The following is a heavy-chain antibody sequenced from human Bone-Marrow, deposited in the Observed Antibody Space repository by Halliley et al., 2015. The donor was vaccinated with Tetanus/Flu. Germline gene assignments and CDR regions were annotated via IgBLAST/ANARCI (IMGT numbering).Heavy chain of an antibody. V-gene: IGHV3-23*01. CDR1: GFTFITYA. Sequence: SLRLSCAASGFTFITYAMTWVRQAPGKGLEWVSSISPSGNTIYYADSVRGRFTISRDNSKNTLYLQTNSLRAEDTAIYYCAKSPTVMTTVTTGWDWGQGTLVTVSA. CDR2: ISPSGNTI. J-gene: IGHJ4*02. CDR3: AKSPTVMTTVTTGWD. D-gene: IGHD4-17*01.